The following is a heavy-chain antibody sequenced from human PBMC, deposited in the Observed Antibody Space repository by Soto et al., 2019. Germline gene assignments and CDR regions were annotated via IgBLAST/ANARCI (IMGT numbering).Heavy chain of an antibody. CDR3: AREGYCSSGSCALYSHEYFGMDV. CDR1: GYTFDRYG. J-gene: IGHJ6*02. D-gene: IGHD2-15*01. V-gene: IGHV1-18*01. CDR2: ISTYNGNT. Sequence: ASVKVSCKASGYTFDRYGISWVRQAPGQGLEWMGWISTYNGNTNYAQKLKGRVTMTTDTFTSTAYTELRSLTSDDTAVYYCAREGYCSSGSCALYSHEYFGMDVWGQGTTVTVSS.